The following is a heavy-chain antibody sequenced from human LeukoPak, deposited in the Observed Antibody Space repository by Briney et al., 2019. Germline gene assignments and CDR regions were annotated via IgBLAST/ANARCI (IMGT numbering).Heavy chain of an antibody. V-gene: IGHV1-8*03. CDR2: MNPNSGKT. CDR1: GYTFSSYD. CDR3: AGGIYSNYEGFDY. D-gene: IGHD4-11*01. Sequence: ASVKVSCKASGYTFSSYDINWVRQATGQGLEWMGYMNPNSGKTGYAQKFQGRITITSDTSRSTAYMELSSLTSEDTAVYYCAGGIYSNYEGFDYWGQGTLVTVSS. J-gene: IGHJ4*02.